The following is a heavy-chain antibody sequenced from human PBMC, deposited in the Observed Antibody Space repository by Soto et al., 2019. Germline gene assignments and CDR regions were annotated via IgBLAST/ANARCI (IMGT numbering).Heavy chain of an antibody. CDR3: AHRVVYGANWYCDP. Sequence: QITLKESGPTLVKPTQTLTLPCTFSGFSLSTSGVGVGCIRQPPGKALQWLALIYWDDDKRYSPSLKIRLTITKDTSKNQVVLTMTNMAAVDTATYYCAHRVVYGANWYCDPWGRGTMVTVSS. J-gene: IGHJ2*01. D-gene: IGHD4-17*01. V-gene: IGHV2-5*02. CDR2: IYWDDDK. CDR1: GFSLSTSGVG.